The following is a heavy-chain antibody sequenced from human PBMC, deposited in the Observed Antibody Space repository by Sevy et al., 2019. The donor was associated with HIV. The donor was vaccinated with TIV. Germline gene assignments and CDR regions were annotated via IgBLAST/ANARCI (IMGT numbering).Heavy chain of an antibody. J-gene: IGHJ6*02. CDR3: ARVDPYYEFGDV. D-gene: IGHD3-3*01. V-gene: IGHV1-18*01. CDR1: GYTLNNYG. CDR2: ISAYNDNT. Sequence: ASVKVSCKASGYTLNNYGISWVRQAPGQGLEWMGWISAYNDNTNYAQSFQGRVTMTTDTSTSTGYMELRSLRSDDTAVYYCARVDPYYEFGDVWGQGTTVTVSS.